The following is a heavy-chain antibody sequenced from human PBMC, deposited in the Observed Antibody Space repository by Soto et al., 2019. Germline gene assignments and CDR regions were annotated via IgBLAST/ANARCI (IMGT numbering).Heavy chain of an antibody. D-gene: IGHD6-13*01. CDR2: IYPGDSYT. CDR1: GYSFTSYW. Sequence: GESLKISCKGSGYSFTSYWIGWVRQMPGKGLEWTGIIYPGDSYTRYSPSFQGQVTISADKSISTAYLQWSSLKASDTAMYYCARPRSSSRNYYGMDVWGQGTTVTVSS. CDR3: ARPRSSSRNYYGMDV. V-gene: IGHV5-51*01. J-gene: IGHJ6*02.